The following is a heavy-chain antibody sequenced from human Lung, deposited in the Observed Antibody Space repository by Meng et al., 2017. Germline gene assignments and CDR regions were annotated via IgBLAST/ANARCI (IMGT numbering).Heavy chain of an antibody. CDR2: ISSSSSYI. CDR3: ARDPRVLLWFGESGWFDP. CDR1: GFTFSSYS. V-gene: IGHV3-21*01. D-gene: IGHD3-10*01. J-gene: IGHJ5*02. Sequence: ELQLVESGGGLVKPGGSLSLSCAASGFTFSSYSMNWVSQAPGKGLEWVSSISSSSSYIYYADSVKGRFTISRDNAKNSLYLQMNSLRAEDTAVYYCARDPRVLLWFGESGWFDPWGQGTLVPSP.